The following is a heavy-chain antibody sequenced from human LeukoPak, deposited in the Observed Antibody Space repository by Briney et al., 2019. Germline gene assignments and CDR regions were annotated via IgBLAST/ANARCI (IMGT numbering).Heavy chain of an antibody. D-gene: IGHD2-2*01. CDR3: AKDCSSWYAWDGPSPKGWFDP. Sequence: GGSLRLSCAASGFTFDDYAMHWVRQAPGKGLEWVSGISWNSGSIGYADSVKGRFTISRDNSKNTLYLQMNSLRAEDTAVYYCAKDCSSWYAWDGPSPKGWFDPWGQGTLVTVSS. V-gene: IGHV3-9*01. CDR1: GFTFDDYA. CDR2: ISWNSGSI. J-gene: IGHJ5*02.